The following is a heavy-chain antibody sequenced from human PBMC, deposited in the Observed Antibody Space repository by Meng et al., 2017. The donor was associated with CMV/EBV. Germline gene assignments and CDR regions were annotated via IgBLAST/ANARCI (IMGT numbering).Heavy chain of an antibody. CDR3: AREKVVVVPARLCGMDV. D-gene: IGHD2-2*01. V-gene: IGHV3-48*03. J-gene: IGHJ6*02. Sequence: GESLKISCVGSGFTFSTYEMNWVRQAPGKGLGWIAYIGSGGYNIYYADSVKGRFTISRDNAENSMYLQMNSLRAEDTAVYYCAREKVVVVPARLCGMDVWGQGTTVTVSS. CDR2: IGSGGYNI. CDR1: GFTFSTYE.